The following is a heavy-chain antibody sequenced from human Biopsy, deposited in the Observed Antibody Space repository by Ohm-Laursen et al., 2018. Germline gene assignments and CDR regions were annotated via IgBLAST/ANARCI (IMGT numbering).Heavy chain of an antibody. J-gene: IGHJ4*02. D-gene: IGHD1-26*01. CDR1: GYTFTSHD. V-gene: IGHV1-8*01. Sequence: ASVKVSCKASGYTFTSHDINWVRQATGQGLEWMGWMSPNTGNTVYAQRFQDRVTMTSDTSTGTACMELTSLTSDDTAVYFCARWETTLGRSLDSWGQGTLVAVSS. CDR2: MSPNTGNT. CDR3: ARWETTLGRSLDS.